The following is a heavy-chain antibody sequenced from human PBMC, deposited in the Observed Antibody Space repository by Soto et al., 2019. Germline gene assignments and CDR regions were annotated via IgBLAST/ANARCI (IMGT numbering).Heavy chain of an antibody. CDR3: ARGPVDTDMGGFDY. CDR1: GGTFSSYA. V-gene: IGHV1-69*12. D-gene: IGHD5-18*01. J-gene: IGHJ4*02. CDR2: IIPIFGTA. Sequence: QVQLVQSGAEVKKPGSSVKVSCKASGGTFSSYAISWVRQAPGQGLEWMGGIIPIFGTANYAQKFQGRVTISADESTSTDFMGLSSLRSEDKAVYYCARGPVDTDMGGFDYWGQGTLVTVSS.